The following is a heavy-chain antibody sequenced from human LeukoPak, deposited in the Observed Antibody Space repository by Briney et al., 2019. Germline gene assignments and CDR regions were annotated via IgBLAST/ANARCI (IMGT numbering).Heavy chain of an antibody. Sequence: PGGSLRLSCAASGFTLSSYAMSWVRQAPGKGLEWVSAISVSGNTYHADSVKGRFTISRDSSKNTLYLQMNRLRAEDAAVYYCAKDLAYGDYFDYWGQGTLVTVSS. V-gene: IGHV3-23*01. CDR3: AKDLAYGDYFDY. CDR2: ISVSGNT. CDR1: GFTLSSYA. D-gene: IGHD4-17*01. J-gene: IGHJ4*02.